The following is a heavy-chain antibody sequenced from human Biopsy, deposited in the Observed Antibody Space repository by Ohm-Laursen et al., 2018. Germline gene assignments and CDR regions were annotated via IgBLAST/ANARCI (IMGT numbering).Heavy chain of an antibody. CDR1: GYTFTDYF. CDR3: ARDLNNPYYFDY. J-gene: IGHJ4*02. Sequence: VKVPCKASGYTFTDYFLHWVRQAPGQGLEWMGWINPNSVGTYYAQKFQGRVTMTRDTSISTAYMELSRLRSDDTAVYYCARDLNNPYYFDYWGQGTLVTVSS. V-gene: IGHV1-2*02. CDR2: INPNSVGT. D-gene: IGHD1-14*01.